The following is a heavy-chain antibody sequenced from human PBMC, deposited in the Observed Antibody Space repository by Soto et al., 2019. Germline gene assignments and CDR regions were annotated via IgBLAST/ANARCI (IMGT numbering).Heavy chain of an antibody. J-gene: IGHJ6*03. CDR1: GDSIGTYY. V-gene: IGHV4-59*01. CDR2: IFYSGYT. D-gene: IGHD3-16*01. CDR3: ARGGLRGLNYYYYMDV. Sequence: SETLSLTCTVSGDSIGTYYWSWLRQSPGEGLEWIGYIFYSGYTKYNPSLKSRVTISVDTSRNQFSLKLTSVTAADTAVFYCARGGLRGLNYYYYMDVWGKGTTVTVSS.